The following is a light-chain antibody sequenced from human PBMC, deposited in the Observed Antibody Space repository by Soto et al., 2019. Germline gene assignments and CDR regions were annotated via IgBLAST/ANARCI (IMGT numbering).Light chain of an antibody. V-gene: IGKV3-20*01. CDR3: QHYGSSSIT. Sequence: EIVLTQSPGTLSLSPGERSTLSCRASQSVSSSYLAWYQQKPGQAPRLLIYGASSRATGIPDRFSGSGSGTDFTLTIRRLEPEDFAMYYCQHYGSSSITFGQGTQLEIK. CDR1: QSVSSSY. J-gene: IGKJ5*01. CDR2: GAS.